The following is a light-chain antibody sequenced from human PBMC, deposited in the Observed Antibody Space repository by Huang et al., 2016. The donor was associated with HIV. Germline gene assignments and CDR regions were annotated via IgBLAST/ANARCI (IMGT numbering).Light chain of an antibody. CDR1: QGVSNN. V-gene: IGKV3D-15*01. J-gene: IGKJ1*01. CDR3: QHYNNWPPWT. Sequence: EIVMTQSPATLSVSPGERATLSCRASQGVSNNIAWYQQKPGQTPRLLRHGASTRATGIAAKCSGRGSGTDFTLTITSLQPEDSAVYYCQHYNNWPPWTFGPGTQVEI. CDR2: GAS.